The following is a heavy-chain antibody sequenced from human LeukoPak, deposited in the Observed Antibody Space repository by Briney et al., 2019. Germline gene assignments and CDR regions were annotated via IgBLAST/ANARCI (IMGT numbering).Heavy chain of an antibody. D-gene: IGHD4-23*01. V-gene: IGHV3-49*04. CDR1: GFTFGDHA. CDR2: IRSKTYGGTT. Sequence: GGSLRLSCTASGFTFGDHAMSWVRQAPGKGLEWVGFIRSKTYGGTTEYAASVKGRFTISRDDSKSIAYLQMNSLKTEDTAVYYCTSAVAHLDYWGQGTLVTVSS. CDR3: TSAVAHLDY. J-gene: IGHJ4*02.